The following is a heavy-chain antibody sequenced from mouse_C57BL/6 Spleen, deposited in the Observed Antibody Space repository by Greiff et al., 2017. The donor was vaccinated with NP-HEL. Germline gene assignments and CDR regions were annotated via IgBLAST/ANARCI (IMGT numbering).Heavy chain of an antibody. CDR3: AGGDY. Sequence: DVQLQESGPGLVKPSQSLSLTCSVTGYSITSGYYWNWIRQFPGNKLEWMGYISYDGSNKYNPSLKNRISITRDTSKNQFFLKLNSVTTEDTATYYCAGGDYWGQGTSVTVSS. CDR1: GYSITSGYY. CDR2: ISYDGSN. J-gene: IGHJ4*01. V-gene: IGHV3-6*01.